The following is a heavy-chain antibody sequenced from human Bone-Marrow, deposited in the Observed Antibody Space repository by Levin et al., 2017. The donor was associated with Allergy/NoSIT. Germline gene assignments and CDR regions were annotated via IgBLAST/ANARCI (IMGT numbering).Heavy chain of an antibody. D-gene: IGHD2-15*01. J-gene: IGHJ3*02. CDR2: IYYSGTT. CDR3: ARKGDRSTNDAFDT. Sequence: SETLSLTCSVSGGSVSNTNYYWGWLRQPPGKSLEWIASIYYSGTTYYNPSLKSRVTISVDTSKDHFSLKVTSVTAADTGVYFCARKGDRSTNDAFDTWGQGTMITVSS. V-gene: IGHV4-39*02. CDR1: GGSVSNTNYY.